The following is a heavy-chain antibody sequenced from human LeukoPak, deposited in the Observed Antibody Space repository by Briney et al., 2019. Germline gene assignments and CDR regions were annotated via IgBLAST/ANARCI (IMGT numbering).Heavy chain of an antibody. Sequence: SETLSLTCIVSGGSISSSPYYWGWIRQTPGKGLEWIGGIHYSGTTYYNPSLKSRVTMSVDTSKNRFSLKVNSVTAADTAVYYCVRQGGCRGQGTLATVPS. D-gene: IGHD6-25*01. CDR2: IHYSGTT. CDR3: VRQGGC. J-gene: IGHJ4*02. CDR1: GGSISSSPYY. V-gene: IGHV4-39*01.